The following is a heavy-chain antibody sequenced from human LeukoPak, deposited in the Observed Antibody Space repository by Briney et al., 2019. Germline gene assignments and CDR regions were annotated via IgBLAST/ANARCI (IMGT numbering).Heavy chain of an antibody. CDR1: GFTFTNYA. V-gene: IGHV3-23*01. D-gene: IGHD6-13*01. Sequence: GGSLRLSCAASGFTFTNYAMSWVRHAPGKGLEWVSVISGSGGGTNYADSVKGQFTISRDSSKNTLYLQMNSLRAEDTAVYYCARNDRYSSSPRYYFDYWGQGTLVTVSS. CDR2: ISGSGGGT. CDR3: ARNDRYSSSPRYYFDY. J-gene: IGHJ4*02.